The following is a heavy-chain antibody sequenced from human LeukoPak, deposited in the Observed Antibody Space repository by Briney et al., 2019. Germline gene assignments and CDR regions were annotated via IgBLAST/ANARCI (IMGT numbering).Heavy chain of an antibody. CDR1: GYTFTSYY. V-gene: IGHV1-46*01. J-gene: IGHJ4*02. CDR3: ARDWRANWGHGGNYYFDY. D-gene: IGHD7-27*01. Sequence: ASVKVSCKASGYTFTSYYMHWVRQAPGQGLEWMGIINPSGGSTSYAQKFQGRVTMTRDTSTSTVYMELSSLRSEDTAVYYCARDWRANWGHGGNYYFDYWGQGTLVTVSS. CDR2: INPSGGST.